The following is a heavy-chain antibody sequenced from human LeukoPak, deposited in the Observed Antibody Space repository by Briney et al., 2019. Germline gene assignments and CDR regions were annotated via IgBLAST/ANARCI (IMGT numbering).Heavy chain of an antibody. Sequence: GGSLRLSCAASGFTFSSYWMSWVRQAPGKGLEWVANIKQDGSEKYYVDSVKGRFTISRDNAKNTLYLQMNSLRAEDTAVYYCAKSPYCSSTSCSKGDYYMDAWGQGTTVTVSS. CDR2: IKQDGSEK. V-gene: IGHV3-7*01. J-gene: IGHJ6*03. CDR3: AKSPYCSSTSCSKGDYYMDA. CDR1: GFTFSSYW. D-gene: IGHD2-2*01.